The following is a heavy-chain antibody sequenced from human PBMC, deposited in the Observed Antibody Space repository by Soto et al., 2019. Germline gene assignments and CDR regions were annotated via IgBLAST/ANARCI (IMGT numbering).Heavy chain of an antibody. V-gene: IGHV4-59*01. J-gene: IGHJ6*03. CDR3: ARARGAAAGFYYYYMDV. D-gene: IGHD6-13*01. CDR2: IYYSGST. Sequence: SETLSLTCTVSGGSISSYYWSWIRQPPGKGLEWIGYIYYSGSTNYNPSLKSRVTISVDTSKNQFSLKLSSVTAADTAVYYCARARGAAAGFYYYYMDVWGKGTTVTVSS. CDR1: GGSISSYY.